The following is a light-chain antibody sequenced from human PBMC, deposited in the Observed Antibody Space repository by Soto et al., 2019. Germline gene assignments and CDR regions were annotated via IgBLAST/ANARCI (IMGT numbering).Light chain of an antibody. Sequence: EIVMTQSPATLSLSPGERATLSCRASQSVSSNLAXYQQKPGQAPRLLIYXXSXXATGXPARFXGXGSGTXFXLXXXXXXXXXFAVYYCQHYNNWPPWTFGQGTKVQIK. V-gene: IGKV3-15*01. CDR2: XXS. J-gene: IGKJ1*01. CDR1: QSVSSN. CDR3: QHYNNWPPWT.